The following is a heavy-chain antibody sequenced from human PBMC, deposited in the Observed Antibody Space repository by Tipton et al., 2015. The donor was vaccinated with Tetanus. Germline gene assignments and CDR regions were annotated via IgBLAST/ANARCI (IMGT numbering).Heavy chain of an antibody. J-gene: IGHJ4*02. CDR3: ARVSRRNFYFDY. CDR1: GDSISSGPYS. V-gene: IGHV4-31*03. Sequence: TLSLTCTVSGDSISSGPYSWSWLRQHPGKGLELIGYIYYSGTSYISPSLTRRVSIAVDTSRNQFSLNLTSVTVADSAVYFCARVSRRNFYFDYWGPGAQATVSS. CDR2: IYYSGTS. D-gene: IGHD2/OR15-2a*01.